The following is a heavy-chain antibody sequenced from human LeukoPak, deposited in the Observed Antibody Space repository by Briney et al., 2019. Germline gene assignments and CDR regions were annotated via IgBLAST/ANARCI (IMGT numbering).Heavy chain of an antibody. V-gene: IGHV3-30*12. CDR3: ARASGPIKKNRFDQ. D-gene: IGHD1-26*01. CDR1: GFTFSTYG. Sequence: GGSLILSCATSGFTFSTYGMEWVRQAPGKGLEWVAIIFSDGIRKYYADSVKGRFTISRDISRSTLYLEMNSLSAEDTAVYYCARASGPIKKNRFDQWGQGTLVTVSS. CDR2: IFSDGIRK. J-gene: IGHJ4*02.